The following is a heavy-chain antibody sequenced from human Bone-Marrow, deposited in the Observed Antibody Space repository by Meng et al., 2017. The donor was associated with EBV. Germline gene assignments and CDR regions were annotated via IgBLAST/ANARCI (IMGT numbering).Heavy chain of an antibody. Sequence: QVQLREAGPGQVKPSETLSLTCTVSGDSISSFYYGGWIRQPPGRGLEWIGSVHYTGSTYYSPSLKSRVTVSVDTSKNQFSLRLTSVTAADTAVYYCARPFPSWQSPRLDPFGAWGQGTLVTVSS. CDR2: VHYTGST. CDR1: GDSISSFYY. CDR3: ARPFPSWQSPRLDPFGA. V-gene: IGHV4-39*01. J-gene: IGHJ4*02. D-gene: IGHD6-19*01.